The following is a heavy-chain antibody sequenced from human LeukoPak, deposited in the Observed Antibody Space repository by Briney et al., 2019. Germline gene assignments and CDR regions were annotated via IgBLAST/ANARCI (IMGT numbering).Heavy chain of an antibody. D-gene: IGHD3-10*01. V-gene: IGHV1-8*01. CDR1: GYTFTSYD. Sequence: ASVKVSCKASGYTFTSYDINWVRQATGQGLEWMGWMNPNSGNTGYAQKFQGRVTMTRNTSISTAYMELSSLRSEDTAVYYCAREIHYYGSGSYDYWGQGTLVTVSS. CDR3: AREIHYYGSGSYDY. CDR2: MNPNSGNT. J-gene: IGHJ4*02.